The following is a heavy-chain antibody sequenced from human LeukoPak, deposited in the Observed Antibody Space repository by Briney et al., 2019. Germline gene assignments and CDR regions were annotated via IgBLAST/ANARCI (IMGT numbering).Heavy chain of an antibody. J-gene: IGHJ4*02. CDR1: GFTFSSYG. CDR2: IRYDGSNK. V-gene: IGHV3-30*02. D-gene: IGHD2-2*01. CDR3: AKRGEYCSSTSCFDY. Sequence: GGSLRLSCAASGFTFSSYGMHWVRQAPGKGLEWVAFIRYDGSNKYYADSVKGRFTISRDNSKNTLYLQMNSLRAEDTAMYYCAKRGEYCSSTSCFDYWGQGTLVTVSS.